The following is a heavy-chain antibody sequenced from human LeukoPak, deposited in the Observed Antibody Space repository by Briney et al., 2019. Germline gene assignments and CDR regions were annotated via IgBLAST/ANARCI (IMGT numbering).Heavy chain of an antibody. V-gene: IGHV3-74*01. CDR3: ARDHDYGDFDY. CDR2: INSDGSST. J-gene: IGHJ4*02. D-gene: IGHD4-17*01. CDR1: GFTFSSYW. Sequence: QAGGSLRLSCAASGFTFSSYWMHWARQAPGKGLVWVSRINSDGSSTSYADSVKGRFTISRDNAKNTLYLQMNSLRAEDTAVYYCARDHDYGDFDYWGQGTLVTVSS.